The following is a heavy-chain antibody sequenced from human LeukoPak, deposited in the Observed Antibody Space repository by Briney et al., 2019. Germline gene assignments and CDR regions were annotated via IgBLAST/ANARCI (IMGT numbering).Heavy chain of an antibody. CDR2: IFYDGSS. Sequence: SETLSLTCIVSGGSISNSNYYWGWIRQPPGRGLEWIGSIFYDGSSDYNPSLKSRVTISVDTSKNKFSLKVNSVTAADTAVYFCARYYGSGRDGDYWGQGTLVTVSS. J-gene: IGHJ4*02. CDR1: GGSISNSNYY. CDR3: ARYYGSGRDGDY. V-gene: IGHV4-39*01. D-gene: IGHD3-10*01.